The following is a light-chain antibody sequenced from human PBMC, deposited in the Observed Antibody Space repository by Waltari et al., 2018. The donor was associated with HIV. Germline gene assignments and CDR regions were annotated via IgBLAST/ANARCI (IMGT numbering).Light chain of an antibody. V-gene: IGLV1-40*01. CDR3: QSYDSSLSGWV. J-gene: IGLJ3*02. Sequence: QSVLTQPPSVSGAPGQRVTISCSGSSSNLGAGYDIHWYQHRPGTAPRLLIYGNTNRPSGVPDRFSGSKAGTSASLAITGLQAEDEADYYCQSYDSSLSGWVFGGGTKLTVV. CDR1: SSNLGAGYD. CDR2: GNT.